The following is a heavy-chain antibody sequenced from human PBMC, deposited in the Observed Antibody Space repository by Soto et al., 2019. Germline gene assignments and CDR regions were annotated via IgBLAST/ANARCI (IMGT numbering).Heavy chain of an antibody. CDR3: ARDRAEDY. CDR2: ISGTSSTI. V-gene: IGHV3-48*01. J-gene: IGHJ4*02. Sequence: EVQLVESGGGLVQPGGSLRLSCAASGFTFSGYSLNWVRQAPGKGLEWGSYISGTSSTIYYADSVEGRFTISRDNAKKSLYLQMNSLRAEDTAVYYCARDRAEDYWGQGTLVTVSS. CDR1: GFTFSGYS.